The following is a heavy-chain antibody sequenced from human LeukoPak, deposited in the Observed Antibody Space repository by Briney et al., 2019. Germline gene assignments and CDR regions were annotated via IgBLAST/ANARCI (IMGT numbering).Heavy chain of an antibody. CDR2: ISSNGDNT. J-gene: IGHJ4*02. CDR3: ARGGVYFDY. V-gene: IGHV3-64*04. D-gene: IGHD3-10*01. CDR1: GFTFSSYA. Sequence: PGGSLRLSCSASGFTFSSYALHWVRQAPGKGLEYVSAISSNGDNTYYADSVKGRFTISRDNAKNSLYLQMNSLRDEDTAVYYCARGGVYFDYWGQGKLVTVSS.